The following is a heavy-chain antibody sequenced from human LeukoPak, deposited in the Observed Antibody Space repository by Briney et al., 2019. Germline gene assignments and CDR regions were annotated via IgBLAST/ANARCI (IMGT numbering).Heavy chain of an antibody. Sequence: ASVKVSCKASGYIFTGYYMHWLRQAPGQGLEWMGWIDPESGDTNYAQKFQDKITMTRDTYMKTGYMELSSLRYDDTAVYYSAREEYSSGWYRGGWFDPWGQGTQVTVSS. CDR3: AREEYSSGWYRGGWFDP. J-gene: IGHJ5*02. D-gene: IGHD6-19*01. V-gene: IGHV1-2*02. CDR2: IDPESGDT. CDR1: GYIFTGYY.